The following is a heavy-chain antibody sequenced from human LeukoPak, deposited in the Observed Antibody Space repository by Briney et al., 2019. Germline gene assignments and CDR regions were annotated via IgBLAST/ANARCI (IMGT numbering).Heavy chain of an antibody. CDR1: GYTFTGYY. D-gene: IGHD2-2*01. Sequence: EASVKVSCKASGYTFTGYYIHWVRQAPGQGLEWMGWINPNSGGTNYAQKFQGRVTMTRDTSISTAYMELSRLRSDDTAVYYCAIDIVVVPAAPTMGGMDVWGKGTTVTVSS. CDR3: AIDIVVVPAAPTMGGMDV. V-gene: IGHV1-2*02. J-gene: IGHJ6*04. CDR2: INPNSGGT.